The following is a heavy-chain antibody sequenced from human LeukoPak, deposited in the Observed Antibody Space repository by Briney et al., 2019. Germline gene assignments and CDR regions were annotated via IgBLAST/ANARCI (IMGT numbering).Heavy chain of an antibody. J-gene: IGHJ5*02. CDR2: ISPSGGST. Sequence: ASVKVSCKAFGYTFTSNYMHWVRQAPGQGPEWMGVISPSGGSTTYAQKFQGRVTLTRDISTSTDYLELSSLRPEDTAVYYCARSMGYDILTGYVWFDPWGQGTLVTVSS. D-gene: IGHD3-9*01. CDR3: ARSMGYDILTGYVWFDP. CDR1: GYTFTSNY. V-gene: IGHV1-46*01.